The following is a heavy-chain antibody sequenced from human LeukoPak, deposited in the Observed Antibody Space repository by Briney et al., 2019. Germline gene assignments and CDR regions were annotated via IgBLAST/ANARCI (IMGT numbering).Heavy chain of an antibody. CDR2: FYPGDFVT. V-gene: IGHV5-51*01. CDR1: GYSFTSSW. CDR3: ARLHMITFGGVIVKGSYYYGMDV. Sequence: GESLKISCKGSGYSFTSSWIGWGRQWPGKGLEGLGFFYPGDFVTRYSPSFQGQVTISADKSISTAYLQWSSLKASDTAMYYCARLHMITFGGVIVKGSYYYGMDVWGQGTTVTVSS. J-gene: IGHJ6*02. D-gene: IGHD3-16*02.